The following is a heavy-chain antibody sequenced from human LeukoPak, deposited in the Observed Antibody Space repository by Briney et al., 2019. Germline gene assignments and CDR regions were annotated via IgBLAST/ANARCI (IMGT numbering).Heavy chain of an antibody. CDR2: ISFDGSNK. CDR3: AKSIVGATGDAFDI. CDR1: GFTFSNYG. V-gene: IGHV3-30*18. J-gene: IGHJ3*02. D-gene: IGHD1-26*01. Sequence: GGSLRLSCASSGFTFSNYGMHWVRQAPGKGLEWVAVISFDGSNKYYADSVKGRFTISRDKSKNTRYLQMNRLRAEDTAVYYCAKSIVGATGDAFDIWGQGTMVTVSS.